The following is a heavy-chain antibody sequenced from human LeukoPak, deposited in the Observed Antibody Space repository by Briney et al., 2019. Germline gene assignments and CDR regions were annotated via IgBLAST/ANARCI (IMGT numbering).Heavy chain of an antibody. CDR1: GFTFDDYA. J-gene: IGHJ6*02. CDR2: ISWNSGSI. Sequence: QSGGSLRLSCAASGFTFDDYAMHWVRQAPGKGLEWVSGISWNSGSIGYADSVKGRFTISRDNAKNSLYLQMNSLRTEDTALYYCAKDRVGATGDYYGMDVWGQGTTVTVSS. V-gene: IGHV3-9*01. CDR3: AKDRVGATGDYYGMDV. D-gene: IGHD1-26*01.